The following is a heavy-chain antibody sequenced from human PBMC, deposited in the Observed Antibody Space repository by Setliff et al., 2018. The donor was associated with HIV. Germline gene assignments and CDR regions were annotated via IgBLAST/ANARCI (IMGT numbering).Heavy chain of an antibody. D-gene: IGHD2-21*02. CDR2: IYRSGST. CDR3: ATQGLTVPIPGGYFQH. Sequence: KPSETLSLTCGISDYSITSGYYWGWIRQPPGKGLEWIGSIYRSGSTYDNPSLKSRVTISFDTSKNQFSLILTSVTAADTAVYYCATQGLTVPIPGGYFQHWGPGILVTVSS. V-gene: IGHV4-38-2*01. CDR1: DYSITSGYY. J-gene: IGHJ1*01.